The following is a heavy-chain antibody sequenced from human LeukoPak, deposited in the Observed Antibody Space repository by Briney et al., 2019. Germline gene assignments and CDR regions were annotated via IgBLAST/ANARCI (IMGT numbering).Heavy chain of an antibody. Sequence: SQTLSLTCAVSGGSISSGGYSWSWIRQPPGKGLEWIGYIYHSGSTYYNPSLKSRVTISVDRSKNQFSLKLSSVTAADTAVYYCARDKSEYWTWGQGTLVTVSS. V-gene: IGHV4-30-2*01. J-gene: IGHJ5*02. D-gene: IGHD2-8*02. CDR2: IYHSGST. CDR3: ARDKSEYWT. CDR1: GGSISSGGYS.